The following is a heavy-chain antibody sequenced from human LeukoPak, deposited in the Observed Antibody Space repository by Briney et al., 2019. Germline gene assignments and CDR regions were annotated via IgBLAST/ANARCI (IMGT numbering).Heavy chain of an antibody. D-gene: IGHD2-2*01. V-gene: IGHV4-38-2*02. Sequence: SETLSLTCTVSGYSISSGYYWGWIRQPPGKGLEWIGSIYHSGSTYYNPSLKSRVTISVDTSKNQFSLKLSSVTAADTAVYYCARGQYQLPDWGQGTQVTVSS. J-gene: IGHJ4*02. CDR1: GYSISSGYY. CDR3: ARGQYQLPD. CDR2: IYHSGST.